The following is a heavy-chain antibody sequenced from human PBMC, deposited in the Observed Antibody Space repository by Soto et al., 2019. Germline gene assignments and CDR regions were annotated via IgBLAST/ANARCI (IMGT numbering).Heavy chain of an antibody. CDR2: SIPMIGPT. D-gene: IGHD2-15*01. V-gene: IGHV1-69*06. CDR3: ARYWSAGTRYGAVDI. J-gene: IGHJ3*02. CDR1: GGTFREYT. Sequence: SEQVSFMASGGTFREYTMSWLRQTSGRGGEWMGGSIPMIGPTNNAQKLKGRLTITADKSTCTVYIELNIRRSDDTAVYYCARYWSAGTRYGAVDIWGQGTEVSVSS.